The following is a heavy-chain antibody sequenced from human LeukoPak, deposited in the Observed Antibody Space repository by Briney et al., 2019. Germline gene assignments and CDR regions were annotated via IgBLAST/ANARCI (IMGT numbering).Heavy chain of an antibody. Sequence: PGGSLRLSCAASGFSFDTYGMLWVRQAPGKGLEWVAVIAYDGSNKYHADSVKGRFTISRDNSKNTLYLQMNSLRGEDTAIYYCAKEKAIGTINYGLDVWGPGTTGTVSS. CDR2: IAYDGSNK. J-gene: IGHJ6*02. CDR1: GFSFDTYG. D-gene: IGHD1-1*01. CDR3: AKEKAIGTINYGLDV. V-gene: IGHV3-30*18.